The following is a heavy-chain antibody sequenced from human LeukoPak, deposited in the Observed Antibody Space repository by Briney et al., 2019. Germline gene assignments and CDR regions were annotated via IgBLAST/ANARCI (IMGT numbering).Heavy chain of an antibody. D-gene: IGHD5-24*01. CDR1: GFTFSSYA. V-gene: IGHV3-23*01. Sequence: GGSLRLSCAASGFTFSSYAMSWVRQAPGKGLEWVSVMNGGGDERFYADSVKGRFTISRDNAKNSLYLQMNSLRVEDTAVYYCAKEGRSLQTYWGQGTLVTVSS. J-gene: IGHJ4*02. CDR2: MNGGGDER. CDR3: AKEGRSLQTY.